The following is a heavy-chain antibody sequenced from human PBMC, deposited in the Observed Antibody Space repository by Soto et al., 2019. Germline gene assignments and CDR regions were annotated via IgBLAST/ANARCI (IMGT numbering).Heavy chain of an antibody. Sequence: SETLSLSCAVSGGSISSSNWWSWVRQPPGKGLEWIGEIYYDGSTNYNPALKSRVTISVDRSKNQFSLKLRSVTAADTAIYYCRRLEPPRPGFDYWSRGTLVT. D-gene: IGHD2-8*02. CDR3: RRLEPPRPGFDY. J-gene: IGHJ4*02. V-gene: IGHV4-4*02. CDR2: IYYDGST. CDR1: GGSISSSNW.